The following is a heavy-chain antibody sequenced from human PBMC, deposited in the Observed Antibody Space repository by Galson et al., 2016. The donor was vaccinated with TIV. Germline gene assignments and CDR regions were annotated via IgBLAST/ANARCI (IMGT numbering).Heavy chain of an antibody. J-gene: IGHJ6*02. D-gene: IGHD2-8*02. CDR2: ISWSSDST. CDR3: ARIIGYWVGYYSMDV. V-gene: IGHV3-9*01. CDR1: GFRIDDFA. Sequence: SLRLSCAASGFRIDDFAMYWVRQPPGKGLEWVSGISWSSDSTGYADSVKGRFTISRDNAKKSLYLQMHSLRAEDTAVYYCARIIGYWVGYYSMDVWGQGTTVTVSS.